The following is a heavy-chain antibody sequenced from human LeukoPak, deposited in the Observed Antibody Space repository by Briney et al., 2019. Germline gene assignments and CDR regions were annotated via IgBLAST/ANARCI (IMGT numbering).Heavy chain of an antibody. J-gene: IGHJ4*02. D-gene: IGHD3-10*01. V-gene: IGHV3-23*01. CDR2: ISGIGGST. CDR3: AKYVGRTYYYGSGSYSYYFDH. Sequence: GGSLRLSCVASGFPFSSYAMSWVRQAPGKGLEWVSAISGIGGSTYYADSVKGRFTISRDNSKNTLYLQMNSLRAEDTAVYYCAKYVGRTYYYGSGSYSYYFDHWGQGTLVTVSS. CDR1: GFPFSSYA.